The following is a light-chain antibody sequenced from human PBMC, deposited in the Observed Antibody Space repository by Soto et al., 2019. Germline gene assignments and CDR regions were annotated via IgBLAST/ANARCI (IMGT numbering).Light chain of an antibody. J-gene: IGKJ1*01. CDR3: QQYNNWPRT. CDR2: ASS. Sequence: PGERVTLSCRASQSVSSSYLTWYQQKPGQAPRLLIYASSTRATGIPARFSGSGSGTEFTLTISSLQSEDFAVYYCQQYNNWPRTFGQGTKVDIK. CDR1: QSVSSSY. V-gene: IGKV3-15*01.